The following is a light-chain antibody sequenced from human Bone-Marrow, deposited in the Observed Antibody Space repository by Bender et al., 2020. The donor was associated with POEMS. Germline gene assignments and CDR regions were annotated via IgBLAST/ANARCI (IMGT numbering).Light chain of an antibody. CDR2: DVS. J-gene: IGLJ3*02. Sequence: QSVLTQPPSVSGTPGQSITISCTGTSSDIGDYNYVSWYQHHPGKAPKLIIYDVSSRLSGVSYRFSGSKSGNTASLTISGLQTEDEADYYCCSYTTSTTAVFSGGTKVTVL. CDR1: SSDIGDYNY. V-gene: IGLV2-14*03. CDR3: CSYTTSTTAV.